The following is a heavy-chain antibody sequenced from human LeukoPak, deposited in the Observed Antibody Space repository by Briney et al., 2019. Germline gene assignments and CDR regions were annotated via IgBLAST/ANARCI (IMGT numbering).Heavy chain of an antibody. CDR3: AKMAGMTRQVYYMDV. Sequence: GGSLRLSCAASGFTFSSYAMSWARQAPGKGLEWVSALYGSGETTYYADSVKGRFTVSRDNSKNTLYLQMDGLRAEDTAVYYCAKMAGMTRQVYYMDVWAKGPRSPSP. CDR2: LYGSGETT. J-gene: IGHJ6*03. V-gene: IGHV3-23*01. D-gene: IGHD1-1*01. CDR1: GFTFSSYA.